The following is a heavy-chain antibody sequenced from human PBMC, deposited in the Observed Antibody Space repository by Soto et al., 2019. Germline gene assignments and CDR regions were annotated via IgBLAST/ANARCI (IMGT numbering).Heavy chain of an antibody. J-gene: IGHJ4*02. CDR1: GFRFEQYV. Sequence: VQVVASGGGLVQPGRSLRLSCAVSGFRFEQYVMHWVRQAPGKGLECVSTVSPTGDTVAYADSVEGRLTVSRDNAKNSLYLQMYRLKGDYTSVYYCLNDAPNGSLYDGGQGTLVTVSS. CDR3: LNDAPNGSLYD. CDR2: VSPTGDTV. D-gene: IGHD3-10*01. V-gene: IGHV3-9*01.